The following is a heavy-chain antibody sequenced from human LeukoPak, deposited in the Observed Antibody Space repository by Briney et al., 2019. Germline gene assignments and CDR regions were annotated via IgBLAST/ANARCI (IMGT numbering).Heavy chain of an antibody. Sequence: GGSLRLSXAASGFTVSSNYMSWVRQAPGKGLEWVSVIYSGGSTYHADSVKGRFTISRDNSKNTLYLQMNSLRAEDTAVYYCASTTLDRTYYYYYMDVWGKGTTVTVSS. CDR2: IYSGGST. V-gene: IGHV3-66*02. CDR1: GFTVSSNY. CDR3: ASTTLDRTYYYYYMDV. D-gene: IGHD3/OR15-3a*01. J-gene: IGHJ6*03.